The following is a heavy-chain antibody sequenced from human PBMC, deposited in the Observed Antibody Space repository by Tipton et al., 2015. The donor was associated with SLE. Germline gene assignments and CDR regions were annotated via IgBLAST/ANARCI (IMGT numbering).Heavy chain of an antibody. D-gene: IGHD3-3*01. CDR2: IKQDGSEK. V-gene: IGHV3-7*03. CDR1: GFTFSSYW. J-gene: IGHJ5*02. CDR3: ANHLGGTFWSGSLEWFDP. Sequence: SLRLSCAASGFTFSSYWMSWVRQAPGKGLEWVANIKQDGSEKYYVDSVKGRFTISRDNAKNSLYLQMNSLRAEDTAVYYCANHLGGTFWSGSLEWFDPWGQGTLVTVSS.